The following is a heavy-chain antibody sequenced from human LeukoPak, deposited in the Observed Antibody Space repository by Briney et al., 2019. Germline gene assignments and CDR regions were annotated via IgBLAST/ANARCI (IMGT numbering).Heavy chain of an antibody. Sequence: SETLSLTCTVSGGSISSSSYYWGWIRQPPGKGLEWLGTIYYSGTTYYNPSLKSRVTISADTSKNHFSLKLSSVTAADTAVYYCARPGHSYYYMDVWGKGTTVTVSS. J-gene: IGHJ6*03. CDR3: ARPGHSYYYMDV. D-gene: IGHD1-1*01. V-gene: IGHV4-39*02. CDR2: IYYSGTT. CDR1: GGSISSSSYY.